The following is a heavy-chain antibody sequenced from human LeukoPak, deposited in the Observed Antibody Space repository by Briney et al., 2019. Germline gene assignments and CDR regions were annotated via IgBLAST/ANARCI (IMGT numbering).Heavy chain of an antibody. CDR3: TRGSPDNYGDYEWFDP. D-gene: IGHD4-17*01. J-gene: IGHJ5*02. CDR2: IRSEAYGGTT. CDR1: GFTFGDYA. Sequence: PGGSLRLSCTASGFTFGDYAMSWVRQAPGKGLEWVGFIRSEAYGGTTEYAASMKGRFTISRDDSKSIAYLQMNSLKTEDTAVYYCTRGSPDNYGDYEWFDPWGQGTLVTVSS. V-gene: IGHV3-49*04.